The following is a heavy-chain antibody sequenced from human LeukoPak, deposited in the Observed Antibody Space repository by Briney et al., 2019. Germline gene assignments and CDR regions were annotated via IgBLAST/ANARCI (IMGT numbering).Heavy chain of an antibody. Sequence: ASVKVSCKASGYTFTSYGISWVRQATGHGLEWMGWMNPKSAHTGHAQKFQDRVTMTRDTSISTAYMELSGLTSEDTAIYYCARGPSLHTKWVGGRWFDPWGQGTLVTVSS. J-gene: IGHJ5*02. D-gene: IGHD6-19*01. CDR2: MNPKSAHT. V-gene: IGHV1-8*02. CDR3: ARGPSLHTKWVGGRWFDP. CDR1: GYTFTSYG.